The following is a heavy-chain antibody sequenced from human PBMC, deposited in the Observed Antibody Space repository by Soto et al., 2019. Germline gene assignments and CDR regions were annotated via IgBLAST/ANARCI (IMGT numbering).Heavy chain of an antibody. J-gene: IGHJ3*02. CDR2: IKPGGGST. V-gene: IGHV1-46*01. CDR3: ARELATITLDAFDI. D-gene: IGHD4-4*01. Sequence: ASVKVSCKASGYAFTNYHLHWLRQAPGKGPEWMGIIKPGGGSTGYAQQFRGRLTMTRDTSTSTVYMEMNSLRSDDTAVYYCARELATITLDAFDIWGQGTMVNVSS. CDR1: GYAFTNYH.